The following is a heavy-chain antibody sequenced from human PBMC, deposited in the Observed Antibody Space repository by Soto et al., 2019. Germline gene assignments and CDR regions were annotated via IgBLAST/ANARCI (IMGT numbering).Heavy chain of an antibody. D-gene: IGHD5-12*01. V-gene: IGHV3-23*01. J-gene: IGHJ4*02. CDR1: GFTFSSYA. Sequence: EVQLLESGGGLVQPGGSLRLSCAASGFTFSSYAMSWVRQAPGKGLEWVSAISGSGGSTYYADSVKGRFTISRDNSKNTLYLQMNSLRAEDTAVYYCAKGTNSGYDFRPRLFDYWGQGTLVTVSS. CDR2: ISGSGGST. CDR3: AKGTNSGYDFRPRLFDY.